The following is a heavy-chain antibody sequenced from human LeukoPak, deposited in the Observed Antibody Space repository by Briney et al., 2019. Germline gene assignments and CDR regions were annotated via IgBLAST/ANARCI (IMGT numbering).Heavy chain of an antibody. CDR3: ERGARRGGLVPAALFDTRYYFYYYMDV. D-gene: IGHD2-2*01. CDR1: GFTFADYA. V-gene: IGHV3-20*04. CDR2: INWNGGTT. Sequence: GGSLRLSCVASGFTFADYAMSWVRQAPGKGLEWVAGINWNGGTTAYADSVKGRFTISRDNAKNSLDLQLNTLGAEDTAVYYCERGARRGGLVPAALFDTRYYFYYYMDVWGKGTPVSVSS. J-gene: IGHJ6*03.